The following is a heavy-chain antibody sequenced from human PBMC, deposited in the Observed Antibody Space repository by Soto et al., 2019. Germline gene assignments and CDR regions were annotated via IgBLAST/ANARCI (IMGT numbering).Heavy chain of an antibody. V-gene: IGHV1-18*01. D-gene: IGHD3-10*01. CDR3: ARDLSEAVRGVRYYYYGMDV. CDR2: ISAYNGKT. CDR1: GYTFTSYG. Sequence: GASVKVSCKASGYTFTSYGISWVRQAPGQGLEWKGWISAYNGKTNYAQKLQGRVTMTTDTSTSTAYLELRSLRSEDTAVYYCARDLSEAVRGVRYYYYGMDVWGQGTTVTVSS. J-gene: IGHJ6*02.